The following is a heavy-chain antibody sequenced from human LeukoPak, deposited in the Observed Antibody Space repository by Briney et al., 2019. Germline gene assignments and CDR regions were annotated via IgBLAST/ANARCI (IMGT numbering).Heavy chain of an antibody. J-gene: IGHJ4*02. Sequence: AGSLRLSCAASGFRFSDYSMNWVRQAPGKGLEGISYIGIDSGNTHYADSVKGRFTISGDKAKNSLYLQMHSLRVEDTAVYYCARDYKYAFDNWGQGTLVTVSS. V-gene: IGHV3-48*01. CDR3: ARDYKYAFDN. CDR1: GFRFSDYS. CDR2: IGIDSGNT. D-gene: IGHD5-24*01.